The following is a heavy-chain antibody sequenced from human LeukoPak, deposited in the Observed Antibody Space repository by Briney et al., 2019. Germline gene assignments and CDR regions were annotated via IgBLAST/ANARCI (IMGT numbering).Heavy chain of an antibody. Sequence: GRSLRLSCAASGFTFSSYGMHWVRQAPGKGLEWVAVISYDGSNKYYADSVKSRFTISRDNSKNTLYLQMNSLRAEDTAVYYCAKERSPGGAVAGFFDYWGQGTLVTVSS. CDR2: ISYDGSNK. CDR1: GFTFSSYG. CDR3: AKERSPGGAVAGFFDY. D-gene: IGHD6-19*01. J-gene: IGHJ4*02. V-gene: IGHV3-30*18.